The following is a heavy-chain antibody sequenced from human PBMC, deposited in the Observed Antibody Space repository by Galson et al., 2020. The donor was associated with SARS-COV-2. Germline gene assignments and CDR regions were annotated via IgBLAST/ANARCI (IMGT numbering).Heavy chain of an antibody. J-gene: IGHJ4*02. V-gene: IGHV3-23*01. CDR1: GFTFTKSA. CDR3: ATGVDFDS. CDR2: IMYRGDIT. Sequence: GSLRLSCAASGFTFTKSAMAWIRQAPGKGLEWVSSIMYRGDITFYADSVKGRFTVSRDNSKNTLFLQMHSLRTEDTAIYYCATGVDFDSWGQGTLITVSS. D-gene: IGHD3-10*01.